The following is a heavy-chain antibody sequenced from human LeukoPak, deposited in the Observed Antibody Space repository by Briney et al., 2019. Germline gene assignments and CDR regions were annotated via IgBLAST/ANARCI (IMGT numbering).Heavy chain of an antibody. CDR3: ARDWLYYYDSSGYRPIYYYYYGMDV. CDR2: TYYRSKWYN. D-gene: IGHD3-22*01. CDR1: GDSFSSISAA. J-gene: IGHJ6*02. V-gene: IGHV6-1*01. Sequence: SQTLSLTCAISGDSFSSISAAWNWIRQSPSRGLEWLGRTYYRSKWYNDYAVSVKSRITINPDTSKNQFSLQLNSVTPEDTAVYYCARDWLYYYDSSGYRPIYYYYYGMDVWGQGTTVTVSS.